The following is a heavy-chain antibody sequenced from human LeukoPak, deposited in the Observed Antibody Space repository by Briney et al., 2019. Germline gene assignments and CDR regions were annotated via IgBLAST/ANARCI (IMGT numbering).Heavy chain of an antibody. D-gene: IGHD2-15*01. Sequence: SETLSLTCAVYGGSFCGYYWSWIRQPPGKGLEWIGEINHSGSTNYNPSLKSRVTISVDTSKNQFSLKLSSVTAADTAVYYCARLGVTIVVAVNLWGQGTLVTVSS. CDR3: ARLGVTIVVAVNL. V-gene: IGHV4-34*01. CDR2: INHSGST. CDR1: GGSFCGYY. J-gene: IGHJ5*02.